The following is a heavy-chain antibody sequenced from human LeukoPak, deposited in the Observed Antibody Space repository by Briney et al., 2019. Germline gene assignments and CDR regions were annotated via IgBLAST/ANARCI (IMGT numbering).Heavy chain of an antibody. J-gene: IGHJ5*02. CDR2: IYYSGST. Sequence: SQTLSLTCTVSGGSISSADYFWSWIRQPPGKGLEWIGYIYYSGSTYYNPSLKSRVTISVDTSKNQFSLKLSSVTAADTAVYYCARSGGYDSRFDPWGQGTLVTVPS. V-gene: IGHV4-30-4*08. CDR1: GGSISSADYF. CDR3: ARSGGYDSRFDP. D-gene: IGHD5-12*01.